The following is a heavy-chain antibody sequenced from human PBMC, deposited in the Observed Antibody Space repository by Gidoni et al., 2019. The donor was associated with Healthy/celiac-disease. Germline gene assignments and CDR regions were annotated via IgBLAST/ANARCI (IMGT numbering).Heavy chain of an antibody. CDR3: AHIYCSGGSCYRSFYYDSSGYYLGFDY. J-gene: IGHJ4*02. CDR1: GFSLSTSGMG. V-gene: IGHV2-5*02. D-gene: IGHD2-15*01. Sequence: QITLKESGPTLVKPTQTLPLTCTFSGFSLSTSGMGVGWIRQHPGKALEWLALIYWDDDKRYSPSLKSRLTITKDTSKNQVVLTMTNMDPVDTATYYCAHIYCSGGSCYRSFYYDSSGYYLGFDYWGQGTLVTVSS. CDR2: IYWDDDK.